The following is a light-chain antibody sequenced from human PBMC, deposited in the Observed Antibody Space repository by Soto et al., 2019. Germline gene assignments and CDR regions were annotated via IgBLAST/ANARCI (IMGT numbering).Light chain of an antibody. CDR1: SSDVGGYNY. CDR3: SSFTTTSTYV. V-gene: IGLV2-14*01. J-gene: IGLJ1*01. CDR2: DVT. Sequence: QSVLTQPASVSGSPGQSITISCTGTSSDVGGYNYVSWYQQHPGKAPKLIICDVTNRPSGVSNRFSGSKSGNAASLTISGLQAEDEADYYCSSFTTTSTYVLGTGTKATVL.